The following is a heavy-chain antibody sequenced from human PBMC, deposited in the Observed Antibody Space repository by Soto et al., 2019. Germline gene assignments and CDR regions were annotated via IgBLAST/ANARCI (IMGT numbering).Heavy chain of an antibody. Sequence: PSETLSLTCTVSGGSVSTGGYYWNWIRQLPGKGLEWIGYIYYSGNTYYSPSLKSRVTISAETSKNQFSLNLTSVTAADTAVYYCARGPHYYGPASYSPCYGMDVWGQGNTVTVSS. J-gene: IGHJ6*02. CDR3: ARGPHYYGPASYSPCYGMDV. D-gene: IGHD3-10*01. CDR2: IYYSGNT. CDR1: GGSVSTGGYY. V-gene: IGHV4-31*03.